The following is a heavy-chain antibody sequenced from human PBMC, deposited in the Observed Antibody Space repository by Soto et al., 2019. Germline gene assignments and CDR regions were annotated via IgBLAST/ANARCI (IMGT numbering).Heavy chain of an antibody. D-gene: IGHD2-2*01. CDR3: ATAPGYCSSTSCYAPLNYYYGMDV. J-gene: IGHJ6*02. CDR2: IIPIFGTA. V-gene: IGHV1-69*01. Sequence: QVQLVQSGAEVKKPGSSVKVSCKASGGTFSSYAISWVRQAPGQGLEWMGGIIPIFGTANYAQKFQGRVTSTADEYTSTAYMELSSLRSEDTAVYYCATAPGYCSSTSCYAPLNYYYGMDVWGQGTTVTVPS. CDR1: GGTFSSYA.